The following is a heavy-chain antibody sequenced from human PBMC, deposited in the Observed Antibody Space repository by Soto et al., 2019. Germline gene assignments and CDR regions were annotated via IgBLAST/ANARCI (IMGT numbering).Heavy chain of an antibody. J-gene: IGHJ4*02. CDR3: ARAPYGSGTKPYYFDY. CDR1: GVSISSYY. CDR2: IYNSGST. Sequence: PSETLSLTCTVSGVSISSYYWSWIRQPPGKGLEWIGFIYNSGSTNYNPSLKSRATISMDTSRNQFSLILSSVTAADTAVYYCARAPYGSGTKPYYFDYWGQGTLVTVSS. V-gene: IGHV4-59*01. D-gene: IGHD3-10*01.